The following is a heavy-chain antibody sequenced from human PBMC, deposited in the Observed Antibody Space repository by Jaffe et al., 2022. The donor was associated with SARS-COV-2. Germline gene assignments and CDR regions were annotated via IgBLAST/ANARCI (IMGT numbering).Heavy chain of an antibody. D-gene: IGHD4-17*01. CDR2: LNPNSGGT. Sequence: QVQLVQSGAEVKKPGASVKVSCKASGYTFTGYYMHWVRQAPGQGLEWMGRLNPNSGGTNSAQKFQGRVTMTRDTSISTAYMELRRLRSDDTAVYYCARVYGDYGEFDDYWGQGTLVTVSS. CDR3: ARVYGDYGEFDDY. J-gene: IGHJ4*02. CDR1: GYTFTGYY. V-gene: IGHV1-2*06.